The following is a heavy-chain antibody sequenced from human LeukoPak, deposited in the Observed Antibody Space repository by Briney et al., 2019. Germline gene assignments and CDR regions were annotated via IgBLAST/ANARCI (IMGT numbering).Heavy chain of an antibody. CDR2: ISGGGGST. D-gene: IGHD4-17*01. J-gene: IGHJ4*02. Sequence: GGSLRLSCAASGFTFNNYGMNWVRQAPGKGLEWVSSISGGGGSTYYADSVKGRFTVSRDISKNAVYLQMNSLRAEDTAVYYCARDSYGDANFDSWGQGTLVTVSS. CDR1: GFTFNNYG. V-gene: IGHV3-23*01. CDR3: ARDSYGDANFDS.